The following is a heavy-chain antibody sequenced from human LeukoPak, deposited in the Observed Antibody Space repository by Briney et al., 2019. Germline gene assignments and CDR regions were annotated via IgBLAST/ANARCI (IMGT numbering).Heavy chain of an antibody. CDR3: ARDGDCSSTSCWIYYYGMDV. Sequence: ASVKVSCKASGYTFTGYYMHWVRQAPGQGLEWMGWINPNSGGTSYAQKFQSRVTMTRDTSISTAYMELSRLRSEDTAVYYCARDGDCSSTSCWIYYYGMDVWGQGTTVTVSS. J-gene: IGHJ6*02. V-gene: IGHV1-2*02. CDR2: INPNSGGT. D-gene: IGHD2-2*01. CDR1: GYTFTGYY.